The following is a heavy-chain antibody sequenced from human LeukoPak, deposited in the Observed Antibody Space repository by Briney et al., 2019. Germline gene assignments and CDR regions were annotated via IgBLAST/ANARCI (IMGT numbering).Heavy chain of an antibody. CDR1: GGTFSSYA. CDR2: IIPIFGTA. J-gene: IGHJ5*02. V-gene: IGHV1-69*13. Sequence: ASVKVSCKASGGTFSSYAISWVRQAPGQGLEWMGGIIPIFGTANYAQKFQGRVTITADESTSTAYMELSSLRSEDTAVYYCAREIYCSRTSCYSENWFDPWGQGTLVTVSS. CDR3: AREIYCSRTSCYSENWFDP. D-gene: IGHD2-2*02.